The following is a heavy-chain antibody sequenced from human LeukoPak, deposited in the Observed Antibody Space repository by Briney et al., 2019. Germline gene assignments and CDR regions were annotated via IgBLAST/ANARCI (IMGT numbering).Heavy chain of an antibody. Sequence: GGTLRLSCAASGFTFSSYGMSWVRQAPGKGLEWVSAISGSGGSTYYADSVKGRFTISRDNSKNTLYLQMNSLRAEDTAVYYCARRASAYSHPYDYWGQGTLVPVSS. CDR3: ARRASAYSHPYDY. J-gene: IGHJ4*02. D-gene: IGHD3-3*01. CDR2: ISGSGGST. V-gene: IGHV3-23*01. CDR1: GFTFSSYG.